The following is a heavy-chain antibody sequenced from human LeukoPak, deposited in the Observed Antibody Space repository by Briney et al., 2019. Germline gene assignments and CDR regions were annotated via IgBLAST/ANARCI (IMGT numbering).Heavy chain of an antibody. J-gene: IGHJ3*02. CDR3: AKVRVKIEVAEGLYI. V-gene: IGHV3-9*03. D-gene: IGHD2-21*01. CDR1: GFTFDDYA. CDR2: ISRNSGSI. Sequence: GRSLRLSSAASGFTFDDYAMHWVRHALGKGLEWVSGISRNSGSIDYAGSVKGRFTISRDNAKNSLYLQMNSLRAEDMALYYCAKVRVKIEVAEGLYIWGQGTMVTVSS.